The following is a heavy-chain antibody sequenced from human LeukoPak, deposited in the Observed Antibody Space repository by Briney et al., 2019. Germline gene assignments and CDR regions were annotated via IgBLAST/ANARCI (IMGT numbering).Heavy chain of an antibody. CDR1: GFSFSGYA. J-gene: IGHJ4*02. Sequence: GGSLRLSCVASGFSFSGYAIHRVRQAPGKGLEWVALISYNGGRKDYADSVKGRFTIDRDNSKNTVYLQMNNLRPDDTAIYFCARQEARNYYYEGLDYWGQGNLVTVSS. CDR3: ARQEARNYYYEGLDY. V-gene: IGHV3-30*04. D-gene: IGHD3-22*01. CDR2: ISYNGGRK.